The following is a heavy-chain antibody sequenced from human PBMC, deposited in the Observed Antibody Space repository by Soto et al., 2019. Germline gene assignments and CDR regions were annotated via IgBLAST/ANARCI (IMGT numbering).Heavy chain of an antibody. Sequence: PGGSLRLSCAASGFTFSSYWMSWVRQAPGKGLEWVANIKQDGSEKYYVDSVKGRFTISRDNAENSLYLQMNSLRAEDTAVYYCARDRDSGYSSSCFDYWGQGTLVTVSS. CDR1: GFTFSSYW. D-gene: IGHD6-13*01. CDR3: ARDRDSGYSSSCFDY. J-gene: IGHJ4*02. V-gene: IGHV3-7*03. CDR2: IKQDGSEK.